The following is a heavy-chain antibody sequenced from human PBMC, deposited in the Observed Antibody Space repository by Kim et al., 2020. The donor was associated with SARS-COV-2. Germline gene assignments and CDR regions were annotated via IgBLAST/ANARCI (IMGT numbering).Heavy chain of an antibody. Sequence: GGSLRLSCAASGFTFSSYWMSWVRQAPGKGLEWVANIKQDGSEKYYVDSVKGRFTISRDNAKNSLYLQMNSLRAEDTAVYYCAREGATLLGTYYYYYGMDVWGQGTTVTVSS. J-gene: IGHJ6*02. CDR3: AREGATLLGTYYYYYGMDV. CDR1: GFTFSSYW. CDR2: IKQDGSEK. D-gene: IGHD1-26*01. V-gene: IGHV3-7*01.